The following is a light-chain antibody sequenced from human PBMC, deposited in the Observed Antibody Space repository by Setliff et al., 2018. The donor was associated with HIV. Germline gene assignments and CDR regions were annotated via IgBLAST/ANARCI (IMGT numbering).Light chain of an antibody. J-gene: IGLJ1*01. Sequence: SYELTQAPSVSVAPGETDSISCGGSNVGSYNVHWYQQKPGQAPVLVIYYGRDRPSGVPDRFSASTSGNTATLTISGAEAGDEADYYCQVWNTDSHHPVFGTGTKVTVL. CDR2: YGR. V-gene: IGLV3-21*04. CDR1: NVGSYN. CDR3: QVWNTDSHHPV.